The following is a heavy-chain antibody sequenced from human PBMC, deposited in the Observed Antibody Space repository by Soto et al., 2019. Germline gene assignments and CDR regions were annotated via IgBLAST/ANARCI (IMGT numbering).Heavy chain of an antibody. CDR3: ARDRALLHTTSRGCFDY. Sequence: PGGSLRLSCAASGFSFRSYGMHWARQAPGKGLEWVAAISYDGNFKYYTDSAKGRFTISRDNSQNTLYLQMDSLRAEDTAVFFCARDRALLHTTSRGCFDYWGRGTLVTVSS. D-gene: IGHD2-2*01. J-gene: IGHJ4*02. CDR1: GFSFRSYG. CDR2: ISYDGNFK. V-gene: IGHV3-30*03.